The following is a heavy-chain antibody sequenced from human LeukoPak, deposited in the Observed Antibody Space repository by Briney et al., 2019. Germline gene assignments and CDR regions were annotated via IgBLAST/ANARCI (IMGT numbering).Heavy chain of an antibody. J-gene: IGHJ6*02. CDR2: MNTNTGKA. CDR3: AREEGGLDV. CDR1: GGTFSSYA. Sequence: GASVKVSCKASGGTFSSYAISWARQVPGQGPEWMGWMNTNTGKATYAQDFRGRFVFSFDSSVSTAYLEITSLQAADTAVYYCAREEGGLDVWGQGTTVIV. V-gene: IGHV7-4-1*02.